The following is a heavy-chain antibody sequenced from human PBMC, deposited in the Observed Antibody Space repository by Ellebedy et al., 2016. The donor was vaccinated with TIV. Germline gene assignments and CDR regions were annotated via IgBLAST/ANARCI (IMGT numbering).Heavy chain of an antibody. CDR2: IFYSETT. D-gene: IGHD1-26*01. J-gene: IGHJ4*02. CDR1: GGSFSNYY. V-gene: IGHV4-59*08. CDR3: ARGGIGVGADS. Sequence: SETLSLTCIVSGGSFSNYYWNWIRQPPGKGLEWIGHIFYSETTNYNPSLKSRVTISSDTSTNQFSLKLTSVTAADTAAYYCARGGIGVGADSWGQGTLVTVSS.